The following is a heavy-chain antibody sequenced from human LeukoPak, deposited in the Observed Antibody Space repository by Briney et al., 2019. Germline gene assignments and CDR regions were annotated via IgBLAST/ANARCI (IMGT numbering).Heavy chain of an antibody. CDR3: ARLGNSWRLSWFDP. J-gene: IGHJ5*02. CDR1: GGPFNGYY. D-gene: IGHD6-13*01. V-gene: IGHV4-34*01. CDR2: INHSGST. Sequence: SETLSLTCVVYGGPFNGYYWSWIRQPPGKGLEWIGEINHSGSTNYNPSLKSRVTMSVDTSKNQTSLKLSSVTAADTAVYYCARLGNSWRLSWFDPWGQGTLVTVSS.